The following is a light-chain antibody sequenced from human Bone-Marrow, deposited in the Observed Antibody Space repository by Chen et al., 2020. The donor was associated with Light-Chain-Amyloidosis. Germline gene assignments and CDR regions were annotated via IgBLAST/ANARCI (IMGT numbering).Light chain of an antibody. CDR3: QQYYSTATWT. V-gene: IGKV4-1*01. Sequence: DIVMTQSPDSLAVSLGARATINCKSSQSVLYSSNNKNYLAWYQQKPGQPPKLLIYWASTRESGVPDRFSGSGSGTDFTLTISSLQAEDVAVYYCQQYYSTATWTFGQGTKVEIK. CDR1: QSVLYSSNNKNY. J-gene: IGKJ1*01. CDR2: WAS.